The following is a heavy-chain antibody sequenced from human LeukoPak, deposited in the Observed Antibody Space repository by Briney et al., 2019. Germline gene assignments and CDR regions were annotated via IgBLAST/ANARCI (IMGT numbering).Heavy chain of an antibody. Sequence: SETLSLTCTVSGGSISSGDYYWSWIRQPPGEGLEWIGYIYYSGSTYYNPSLKSRVTISVDTSKNQFSLKLSSVTAADTAVYYCAREHDFWSGLGMDVWGKGTTVTVSS. CDR1: GGSISSGDYY. D-gene: IGHD3-3*01. CDR3: AREHDFWSGLGMDV. CDR2: IYYSGST. V-gene: IGHV4-30-4*08. J-gene: IGHJ6*04.